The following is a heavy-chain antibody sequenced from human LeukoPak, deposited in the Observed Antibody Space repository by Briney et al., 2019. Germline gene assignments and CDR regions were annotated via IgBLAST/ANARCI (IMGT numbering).Heavy chain of an antibody. Sequence: GASVKVSCKASGYTFTSYAMHWVRQAPGQGLEWMGWISAYNGNTNYAQKLQGRVTMTTDTSTSTAYMELRSLRSDDTAVYYCARDWSGYYTGYAFDIWGQGTMVTVSS. CDR3: ARDWSGYYTGYAFDI. J-gene: IGHJ3*02. D-gene: IGHD3-3*01. CDR2: ISAYNGNT. V-gene: IGHV1-18*01. CDR1: GYTFTSYA.